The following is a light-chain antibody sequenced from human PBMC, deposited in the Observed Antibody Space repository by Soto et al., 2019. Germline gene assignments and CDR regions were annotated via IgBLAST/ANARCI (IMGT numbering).Light chain of an antibody. J-gene: IGKJ4*01. V-gene: IGKV1-27*01. Sequence: DVQMTQSPSSLSAFEGDRVTITCRASQGIAPYLAWFQQKPGKVPKLLIYATSTLQSGVPSRFSGSGSGTDFTLTISSLQPEDVGTYYCQKYNSAPLTFGGGTKVEIK. CDR2: ATS. CDR1: QGIAPY. CDR3: QKYNSAPLT.